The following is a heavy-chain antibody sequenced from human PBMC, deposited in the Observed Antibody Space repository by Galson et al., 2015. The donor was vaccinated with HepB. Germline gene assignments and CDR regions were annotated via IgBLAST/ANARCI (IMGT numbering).Heavy chain of an antibody. Sequence: SVKVSCKASGYTFTSYYMHWVRQAPGQGLEWMGIINPSGGSTSYAQKFQGRVTMTRDTSTSTVYMELSSLRSEDTAVYYCARWGTMIVVVTSKYYYYGMDVWGQGATVTVSS. D-gene: IGHD3-22*01. J-gene: IGHJ6*02. V-gene: IGHV1-46*03. CDR1: GYTFTSYY. CDR2: INPSGGST. CDR3: ARWGTMIVVVTSKYYYYGMDV.